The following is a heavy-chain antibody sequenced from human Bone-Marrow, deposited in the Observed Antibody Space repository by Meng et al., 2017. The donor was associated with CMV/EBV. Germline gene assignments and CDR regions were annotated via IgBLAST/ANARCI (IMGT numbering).Heavy chain of an antibody. D-gene: IGHD5-24*01. CDR3: ARHSMTTI. Sequence: KVSCKASGYNFIDYDIGWVRQIPGKGLEWMGIISPTDSGARYSPSFEGQVTISVDKSVDTAYLQWTSLKASDTAMYYCARHSMTTIWGQGTLVTVSS. J-gene: IGHJ4*02. V-gene: IGHV5-51*01. CDR1: GYNFIDYD. CDR2: ISPTDSGA.